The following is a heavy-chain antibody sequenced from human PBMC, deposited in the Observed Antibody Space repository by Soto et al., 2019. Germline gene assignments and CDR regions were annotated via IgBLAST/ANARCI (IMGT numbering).Heavy chain of an antibody. CDR2: IYWDADK. D-gene: IGHD3-10*01. Sequence: QITLKESGPTLVRPTQTLTLTCTFSGFSLSTTGVGVGWIRQPPGKALELLALIYWDADKRYSPSLKSRLTITKDTSKNEVILRMTNMDPVDTARYYCAQRLPHYGLGRERGKWFDPWGQGTLVTVSS. J-gene: IGHJ5*02. CDR1: GFSLSTTGVG. CDR3: AQRLPHYGLGRERGKWFDP. V-gene: IGHV2-5*02.